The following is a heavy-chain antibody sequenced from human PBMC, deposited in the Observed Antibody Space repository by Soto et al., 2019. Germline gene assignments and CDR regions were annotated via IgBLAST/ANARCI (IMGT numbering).Heavy chain of an antibody. CDR2: INHSGST. J-gene: IGHJ4*02. D-gene: IGHD1-26*01. Sequence: QVQLQQWGAGLLKPSETLSLTCAVYGGSFSGYYWSWIRQPPGKGLEWIGEINHSGSTNYNPSLKSRVTISVDTSKNQCSLKLSSVTAADTAVYYCARGKGGIVGAKWGQGTLVTVSS. CDR1: GGSFSGYY. CDR3: ARGKGGIVGAK. V-gene: IGHV4-34*01.